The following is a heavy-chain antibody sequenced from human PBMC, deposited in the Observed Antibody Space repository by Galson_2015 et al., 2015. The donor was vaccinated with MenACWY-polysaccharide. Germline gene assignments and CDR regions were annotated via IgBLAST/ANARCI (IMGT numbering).Heavy chain of an antibody. CDR1: GYTFTSYY. Sequence: SVKVSCKASGYTFTSYYMRWVRQAPGQGLEWMGTINPSGDSTRYAQKFQGRVTMTRDTSTSTVYMELSSLRSEDTAVYYCARDGHHYGSGSYESHFDYRGQGTLVTVSS. CDR3: ARDGHHYGSGSYESHFDY. V-gene: IGHV1-46*01. J-gene: IGHJ4*02. CDR2: INPSGDST. D-gene: IGHD3-10*01.